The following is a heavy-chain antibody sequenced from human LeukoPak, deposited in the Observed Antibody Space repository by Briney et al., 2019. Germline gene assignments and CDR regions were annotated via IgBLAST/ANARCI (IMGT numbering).Heavy chain of an antibody. J-gene: IGHJ4*02. CDR3: AKDGLYSYGLAPIDY. V-gene: IGHV3-23*01. CDR2: ISGSGGST. CDR1: GFTFSSYA. D-gene: IGHD5-18*01. Sequence: GGSLRLSCAASGFTFSSYAMSWVRQAPGKGLEWVSAISGSGGSTYYADSVKGRFTISRDNSKNTLYLQMNSLRAEDTAVYYCAKDGLYSYGLAPIDYWGQGTLVTVSS.